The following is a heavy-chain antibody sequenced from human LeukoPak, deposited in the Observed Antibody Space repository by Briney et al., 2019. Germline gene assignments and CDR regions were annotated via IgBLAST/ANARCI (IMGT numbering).Heavy chain of an antibody. V-gene: IGHV3-33*06. J-gene: IGHJ4*02. CDR2: IWSDGTDK. CDR1: GFTFSHYG. Sequence: GGSLILSCATSGFTFSHYGMHWVRQAPRKGLEWVAVIWSDGTDKYYGDSVKGRFTISRDNSKNTVYLQMNSLRVEDTAVYYCAKDAQRGFDFSNSLESWGQGTLVAVAS. CDR3: AKDAQRGFDFSNSLES. D-gene: IGHD4-11*01.